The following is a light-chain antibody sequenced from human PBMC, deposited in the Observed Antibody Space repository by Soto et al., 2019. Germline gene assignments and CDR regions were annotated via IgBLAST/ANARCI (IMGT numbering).Light chain of an antibody. Sequence: EIVLTQSPATLSLSPGERATLSCRASQSVSSYLAWYHQKPGQAPRLLIYDASNRTTGIPARFSSSGSGTDFTLTISSLEPEDFAVYYCQHRSNWPITFGQGTRLEIK. CDR2: DAS. CDR1: QSVSSY. CDR3: QHRSNWPIT. V-gene: IGKV3-11*01. J-gene: IGKJ5*01.